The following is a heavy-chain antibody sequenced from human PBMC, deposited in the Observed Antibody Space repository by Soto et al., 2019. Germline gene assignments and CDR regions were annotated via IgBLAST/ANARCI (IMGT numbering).Heavy chain of an antibody. CDR1: GGSISSSSYY. V-gene: IGHV4-39*01. CDR2: IYYSGST. Sequence: SETLSLTCTVSGGSISSSSYYWVWIRQPPGKGLEWIGSIYYSGSTYYNPSLKSRVTISVDTSKNQFSLKLSSVTAADTAVYYCARLVPREYGMDVWGQGTTVTVSS. J-gene: IGHJ6*02. CDR3: ARLVPREYGMDV.